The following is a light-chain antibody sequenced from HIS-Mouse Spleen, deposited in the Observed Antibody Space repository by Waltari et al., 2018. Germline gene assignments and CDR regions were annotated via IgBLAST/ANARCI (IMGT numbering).Light chain of an antibody. CDR1: SSDVGGYNS. CDR2: EVS. J-gene: IGLJ2*01. V-gene: IGLV2-8*01. Sequence: QSALTQPLSASGSPGQSVTISCTRTSSDVGGYNSASWYQQPPGKAPKLMIYEVSKRPSGVPDRFSGSKSGNTASLTVSGLQAEDEADYYCSSYAGSNNLVFGGGTKLTVL. CDR3: SSYAGSNNLV.